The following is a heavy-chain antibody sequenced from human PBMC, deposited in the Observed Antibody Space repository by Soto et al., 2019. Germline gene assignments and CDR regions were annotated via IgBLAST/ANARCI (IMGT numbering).Heavy chain of an antibody. J-gene: IGHJ4*02. V-gene: IGHV3-11*01. CDR2: INTVGSTI. D-gene: IGHD3-10*01. CDR1: GFTFSDQY. Sequence: QVQLVESGGDLVKPGGSLRLSCVASGFTFSDQYMSWICQAPGKGLEWVAYINTVGSTISYADSVKGRFSISRDNAKYSLFLQMNDLRAEDTGVYYSVGAGTYGSRRNFDYWGQGTLVTVSA. CDR3: VGAGTYGSRRNFDY.